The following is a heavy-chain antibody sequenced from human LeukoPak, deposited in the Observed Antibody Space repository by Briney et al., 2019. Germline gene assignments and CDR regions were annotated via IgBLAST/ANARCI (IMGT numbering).Heavy chain of an antibody. CDR3: AKEKAIGTINYGLDV. V-gene: IGHV3-30*18. J-gene: IGHJ6*02. CDR2: IAYDGSNK. CDR1: GFTFDTYG. D-gene: IGHD1-1*01. Sequence: PGRSLRLSCAASGFTFDTYGMLWVRQAPGKGLEWVAAIAYDGSNKYYADSVKGRFTISRDNSKNTLYLQMNSLRGEDTAVYYCAKEKAIGTINYGLDVWGQGTTVTVSS.